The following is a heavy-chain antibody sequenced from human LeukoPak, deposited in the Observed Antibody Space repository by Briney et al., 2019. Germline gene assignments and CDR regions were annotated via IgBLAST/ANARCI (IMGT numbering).Heavy chain of an antibody. D-gene: IGHD6-13*01. J-gene: IGHJ2*01. Sequence: ASVKVSCKASGYTFTSYGISWVRQAPGQGLEWMGWISAYNGNTNYAQRLQGRVTMTTDTSTGTAYMELRSLRSDDTAVYYCCRSSSWYGYFDLWGRGTLVTVSS. CDR3: CRSSSWYGYFDL. CDR1: GYTFTSYG. CDR2: ISAYNGNT. V-gene: IGHV1-18*01.